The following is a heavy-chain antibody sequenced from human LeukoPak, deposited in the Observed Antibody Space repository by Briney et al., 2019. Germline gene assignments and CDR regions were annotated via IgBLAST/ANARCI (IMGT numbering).Heavy chain of an antibody. CDR1: GFTFSSYE. V-gene: IGHV3-48*03. Sequence: HPGGSLRLSCAASGFTFSSYEMNWVRHAPGKGLEWVSYISSSGSTIYYADSVKGRFTISRDNAKNSLYLQMNSLGAEDTAVYYCARAPYTIFGAMDVWGKGTTVTVSS. D-gene: IGHD3-3*01. J-gene: IGHJ6*03. CDR2: ISSSGSTI. CDR3: ARAPYTIFGAMDV.